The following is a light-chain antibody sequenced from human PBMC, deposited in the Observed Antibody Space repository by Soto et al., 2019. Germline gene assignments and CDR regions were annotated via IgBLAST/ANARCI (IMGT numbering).Light chain of an antibody. CDR1: SSDVGGYNY. CDR2: DVS. Sequence: QSALTQPASVSGSPGQSITISCTGTSSDVGGYNYVSWYQQHPGKAPKLMIYDVSNRPSGVSNRFAGSKSGNTASLTISGRPAEDEADDYCSSYTSSSSDVVFGGGTKQTV. CDR3: SSYTSSSSDVV. J-gene: IGLJ2*01. V-gene: IGLV2-14*01.